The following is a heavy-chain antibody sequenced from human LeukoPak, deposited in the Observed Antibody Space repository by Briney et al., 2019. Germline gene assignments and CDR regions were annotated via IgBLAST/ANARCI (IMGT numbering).Heavy chain of an antibody. D-gene: IGHD6-13*01. Sequence: GASVKVSCKASGYTFIDYYMHWVRQAPGQGLEWMGWINPDSGGTNYAQKFQGRVTMTRDTSISTAYMELSRLRSDDTAVYYCASLAASGTSWFDPWGQGTRVTVSS. CDR2: INPDSGGT. J-gene: IGHJ5*02. CDR1: GYTFIDYY. V-gene: IGHV1-2*02. CDR3: ASLAASGTSWFDP.